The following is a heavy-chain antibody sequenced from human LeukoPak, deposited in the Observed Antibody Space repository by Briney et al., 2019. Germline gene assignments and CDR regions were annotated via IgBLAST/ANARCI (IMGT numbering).Heavy chain of an antibody. V-gene: IGHV4-4*07. J-gene: IGHJ4*02. CDR1: GGSISNYY. CDR2: IYTSGGT. Sequence: PSETLSLTCSVSGGSISNYYWSWIRQPAGKGLEWIGGIYTSGGTNYNPSLKSRVTMSLDTSKNQFSLNLNSVTAADTAVYYCARGYCSGGSCYYFDSWGQGTLVTVSS. CDR3: ARGYCSGGSCYYFDS. D-gene: IGHD2-15*01.